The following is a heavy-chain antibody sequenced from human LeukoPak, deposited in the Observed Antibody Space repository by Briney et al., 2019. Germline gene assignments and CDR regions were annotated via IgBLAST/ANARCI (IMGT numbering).Heavy chain of an antibody. D-gene: IGHD3-10*01. CDR2: IYYSGST. J-gene: IGHJ3*02. CDR3: ARYYGSGNQGAFDI. Sequence: KASETLSLTCTVSGGSISSSSYYWGWIRQPPGKGLEWIGSIYYSGSTYYNPSLKSRVTISVDTSKNQFSLRLSSVTAADTAVYYCARYYGSGNQGAFDIWGQGTMVTVSS. CDR1: GGSISSSSYY. V-gene: IGHV4-39*07.